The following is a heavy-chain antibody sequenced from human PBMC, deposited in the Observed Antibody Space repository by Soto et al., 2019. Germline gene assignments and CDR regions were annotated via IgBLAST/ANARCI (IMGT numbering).Heavy chain of an antibody. J-gene: IGHJ5*02. CDR3: ARDGYYYGSGSYSGCGWFDP. CDR2: INWNGGST. D-gene: IGHD3-10*01. V-gene: IGHV3-20*04. CDR1: GFTFDDYG. Sequence: GGSLRLSCAASGFTFDDYGMSWVRQAPGKGLEWVSGINWNGGSTGYADSVKGRFTISRDNAKNSLYLQMNSLRAEDTALYYCARDGYYYGSGSYSGCGWFDPWGQGTLVTVSS.